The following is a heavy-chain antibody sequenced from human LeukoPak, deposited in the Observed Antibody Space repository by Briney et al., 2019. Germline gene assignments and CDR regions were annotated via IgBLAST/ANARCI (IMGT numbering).Heavy chain of an antibody. D-gene: IGHD4-17*01. CDR1: GVSISSSSYY. CDR2: IYYSGNT. V-gene: IGHV4-39*01. J-gene: IGHJ4*02. Sequence: SETLSLTCTVSGVSISSSSYYWRWIRQPPGKGLEWIGSIYYSGNTYYNPSLKSRVTISVDTSKNQCSLKLSSVTAADTAVYYCATLPTVTNFDYWGQGTLVTVSS. CDR3: ATLPTVTNFDY.